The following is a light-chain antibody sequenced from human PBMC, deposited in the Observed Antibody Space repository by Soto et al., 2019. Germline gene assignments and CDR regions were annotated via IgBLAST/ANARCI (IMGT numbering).Light chain of an antibody. CDR1: QSVSTD. V-gene: IGKV3-15*01. J-gene: IGKJ5*01. CDR2: GSS. Sequence: EIVMTQSPVTLSVSPGERATLSCRASQSVSTDLAWYQQKPGQAPRLLIYGSSTRATGIPARFSGSGSGTEFTLTISRLQSEDFAVYYCQHYNNWPPITFGQGTRLEIK. CDR3: QHYNNWPPIT.